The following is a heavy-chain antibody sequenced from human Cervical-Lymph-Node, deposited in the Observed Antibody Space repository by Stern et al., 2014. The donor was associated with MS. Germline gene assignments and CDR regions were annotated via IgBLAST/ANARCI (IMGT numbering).Heavy chain of an antibody. CDR2: ISQDGDKR. CDR3: ARDSTAMVDY. Sequence: VQLVESGGGVVQPGRSLRLSCAASGFTFRNYAIPWVRQAPDKGLDWVAVISQDGDKRFYADSVKGRFTISRDNSKNTLYLEMNSLRPEDTAVYFCARDSTAMVDYWGQGTLVTVSS. J-gene: IGHJ4*02. V-gene: IGHV3-30*04. D-gene: IGHD5-18*01. CDR1: GFTFRNYA.